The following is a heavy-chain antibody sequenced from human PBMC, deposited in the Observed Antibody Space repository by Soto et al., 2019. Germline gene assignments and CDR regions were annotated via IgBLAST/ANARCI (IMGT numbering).Heavy chain of an antibody. D-gene: IGHD1-26*01. CDR1: GGSISSSSYY. CDR2: IYYSGST. Sequence: SLTCTVSGGSISSSSYYWGWIRQPPGKGLEWIGSIYYSGSTYYNPSLKSRVTISVDTSKNQFSLKLSSVTAADTAVYYCARLPWELTPAWYFDYWGQGTLVTVSS. J-gene: IGHJ4*02. V-gene: IGHV4-39*01. CDR3: ARLPWELTPAWYFDY.